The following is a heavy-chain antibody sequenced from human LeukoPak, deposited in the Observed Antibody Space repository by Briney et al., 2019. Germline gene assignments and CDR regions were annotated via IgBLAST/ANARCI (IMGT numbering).Heavy chain of an antibody. V-gene: IGHV4-59*01. J-gene: IGHJ4*02. CDR3: ARGAGVVVVPNFDY. Sequence: SETLSLTCTVSGGSISSYYWSWIRQPPGKGLEWIGYIYYSGSTNYNPSLKSRVTISVDTSKNQFSLKLSSVTAADTAVYYRARGAGVVVVPNFDYWGQGTLVTVSS. CDR2: IYYSGST. D-gene: IGHD3-22*01. CDR1: GGSISSYY.